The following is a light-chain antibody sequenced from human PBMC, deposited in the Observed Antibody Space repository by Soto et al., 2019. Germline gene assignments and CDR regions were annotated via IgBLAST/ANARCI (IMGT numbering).Light chain of an antibody. CDR1: SSNIGNNF. V-gene: IGLV1-51*02. CDR2: ENN. CDR3: GTWDDSLSAVV. Sequence: QSVLTQPPSVSAAPGQKVTISCSGSSSNIGNNFVSWYQHLPGTAPKLLIYENNFRPSGIPDRFSGSKSGTSATLGITGLQTGDEADYYCGTWDDSLSAVVFGGGTKLTVL. J-gene: IGLJ2*01.